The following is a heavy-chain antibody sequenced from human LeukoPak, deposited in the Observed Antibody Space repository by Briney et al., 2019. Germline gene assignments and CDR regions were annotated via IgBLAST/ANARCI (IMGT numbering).Heavy chain of an antibody. Sequence: PGGSLRLSCLVSGLTVTSSYLSWVRQPPGKGLEWVSLFYSDSRTYYADSVEGRFIISGDTSSSTVYLQMNSLRAEDTAVYYCASVSPFSSGRYFPDYWGQGALVTVSS. CDR2: FYSDSRT. V-gene: IGHV3-66*01. J-gene: IGHJ4*02. CDR1: GLTVTSSY. D-gene: IGHD6-19*01. CDR3: ASVSPFSSGRYFPDY.